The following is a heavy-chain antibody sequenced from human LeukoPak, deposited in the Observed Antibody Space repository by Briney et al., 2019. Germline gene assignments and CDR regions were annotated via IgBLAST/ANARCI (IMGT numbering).Heavy chain of an antibody. CDR2: ISGSGGST. V-gene: IGHV3-23*01. J-gene: IGHJ4*02. CDR3: ARSGYSGYDGAYYYFDY. D-gene: IGHD5-12*01. Sequence: GGSLRLSCAASGFTFSSYAMSWVRQAPGKGLEWVSAISGSGGSTYYADSVKGRFTISRHNSKNTLYLQMNSLRAEDTAVYYCARSGYSGYDGAYYYFDYWGQGTLVTVSS. CDR1: GFTFSSYA.